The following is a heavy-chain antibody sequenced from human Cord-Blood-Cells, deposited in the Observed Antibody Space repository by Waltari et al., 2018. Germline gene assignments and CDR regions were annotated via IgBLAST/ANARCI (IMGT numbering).Heavy chain of an antibody. V-gene: IGHV4-39*01. Sequence: QLQLQELGSGLVQPSETLSLTCTVSGGSISSSSYYWGWIRQPPGTGLEWIGSIYYSGSTYYNPCLKRRVTISVDTSKNQFSLKLSSVTAADTAVYYCARQTAYYYDSSGYYFDWFDPWGQGTLVTVSS. J-gene: IGHJ5*02. CDR1: GGSISSSSYY. CDR3: ARQTAYYYDSSGYYFDWFDP. CDR2: IYYSGST. D-gene: IGHD3-22*01.